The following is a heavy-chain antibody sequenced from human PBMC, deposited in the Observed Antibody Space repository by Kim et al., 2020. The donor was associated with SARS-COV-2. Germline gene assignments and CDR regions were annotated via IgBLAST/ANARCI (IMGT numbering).Heavy chain of an antibody. J-gene: IGHJ3*02. CDR2: IYPGDSDT. V-gene: IGHV5-51*01. D-gene: IGHD6-13*01. CDR3: ARHSLRSSWSPADAFDI. Sequence: GESLKISCKGSGYSFTSYWIGWVRQMPGKGLEWMGIIYPGDSDTRYSPSFQGQVTISADKSISTAYLQWSSLKASDTAMYYCARHSLRSSWSPADAFDIWGQGTMVTVSS. CDR1: GYSFTSYW.